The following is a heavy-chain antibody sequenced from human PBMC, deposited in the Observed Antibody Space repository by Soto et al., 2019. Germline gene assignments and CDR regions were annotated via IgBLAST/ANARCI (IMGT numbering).Heavy chain of an antibody. CDR2: TYNDGST. V-gene: IGHV3-53*01. J-gene: IGHJ4*02. D-gene: IGHD3-16*01. CDR1: GLTVSTNY. CDR3: ARRLIFFDH. Sequence: GGSLRLSCAASGLTVSTNYMSWVRQTPGKVLEWVSVTYNDGSTNYADSVKGRFTVSRDSTKNALYLQMNSLRVDDTAVYYCARRLIFFDHWGQGALVTVSS.